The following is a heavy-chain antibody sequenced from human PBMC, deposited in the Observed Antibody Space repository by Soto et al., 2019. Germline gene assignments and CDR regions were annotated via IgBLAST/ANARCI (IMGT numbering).Heavy chain of an antibody. CDR1: EFTFSRYW. D-gene: IGHD6-6*01. V-gene: IGHV3-7*03. J-gene: IGHJ4*02. CDR3: AKDGGKYSSSSHEFDY. CDR2: IKQDGNEK. Sequence: EVQLVESGGALVQPGGSLRLSCVASEFTFSRYWMGWIRQAPGKGLEWVATIKQDGNEKYYVDSVKGRFTISRDNTKNTLYLQMNSLRAEDTAVYYCAKDGGKYSSSSHEFDYWGQGTLVTVSS.